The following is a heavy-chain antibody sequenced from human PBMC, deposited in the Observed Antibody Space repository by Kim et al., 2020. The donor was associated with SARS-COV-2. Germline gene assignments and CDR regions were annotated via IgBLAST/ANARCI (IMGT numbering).Heavy chain of an antibody. CDR2: RT. D-gene: IGHD5-12*01. J-gene: IGHJ4*02. V-gene: IGHV4-4*07. CDR3: ARERRGPLDY. Sequence: RTNYSPSLKIRVTMSVDTSKNQFSLKLSSVTAADTAVYYCARERRGPLDYWGQGTLVTVSS.